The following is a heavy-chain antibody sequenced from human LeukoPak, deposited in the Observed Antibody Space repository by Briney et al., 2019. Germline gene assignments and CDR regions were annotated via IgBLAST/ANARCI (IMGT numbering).Heavy chain of an antibody. V-gene: IGHV5-51*01. CDR2: IYPGDSDT. Sequence: GESLKISCKGSGYSFTSYWIGWVRQMPGRGLEWMGIIYPGDSDTRYSPSFQGQVTISADKSISTAYLQWSSLKASDTAMYYCARHSPPYYGDYLGTFDIWGQGTMVTVSS. J-gene: IGHJ3*02. D-gene: IGHD4-17*01. CDR1: GYSFTSYW. CDR3: ARHSPPYYGDYLGTFDI.